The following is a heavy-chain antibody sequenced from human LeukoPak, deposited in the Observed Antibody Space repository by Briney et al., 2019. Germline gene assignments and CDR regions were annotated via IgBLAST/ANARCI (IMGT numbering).Heavy chain of an antibody. Sequence: SVKVSCKTSGYTFTSYGISWVRQAPGQGLEWMGGIIPIFGTANYAQKFQGRVTITADESTSTAYMELSSLRSEDTAVYYCARERSTSLYYAFDIWGQGTMVTVSS. CDR3: ARERSTSLYYAFDI. V-gene: IGHV1-69*13. D-gene: IGHD2-2*01. CDR2: IIPIFGTA. J-gene: IGHJ3*02. CDR1: GYTFTSYG.